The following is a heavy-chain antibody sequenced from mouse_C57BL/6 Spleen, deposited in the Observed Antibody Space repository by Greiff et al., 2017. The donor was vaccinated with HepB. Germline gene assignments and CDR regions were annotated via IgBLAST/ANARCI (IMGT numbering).Heavy chain of an antibody. Sequence: EVKLVESGGDLVKPGGSLKLSCAASGFTFSSYGMSWVRQTPDKRLEWVATISSGGSYTYYPDSVKGRFTISRDNAKNTLYLQMSSLKSEDTAMYYCARDYGSSHYAMDYWGQGTSVTVSS. CDR3: ARDYGSSHYAMDY. V-gene: IGHV5-6*01. D-gene: IGHD1-1*01. CDR2: ISSGGSYT. CDR1: GFTFSSYG. J-gene: IGHJ4*01.